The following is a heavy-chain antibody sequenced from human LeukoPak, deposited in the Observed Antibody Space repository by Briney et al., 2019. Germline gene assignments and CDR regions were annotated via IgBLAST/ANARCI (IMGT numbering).Heavy chain of an antibody. D-gene: IGHD2/OR15-2a*01. J-gene: IGHJ4*02. CDR2: INHSGST. V-gene: IGHV4-59*08. CDR1: GGSISNYY. Sequence: SETLSLTCTVSGGSISNYYWSWIRQPPGKGLEWIGEINHSGSTNYNPSLKSRVTISLDTSKNQFSLKLSSVTAADTAVYYCAGHHPRNTVDFWGQGTLVTVSS. CDR3: AGHHPRNTVDF.